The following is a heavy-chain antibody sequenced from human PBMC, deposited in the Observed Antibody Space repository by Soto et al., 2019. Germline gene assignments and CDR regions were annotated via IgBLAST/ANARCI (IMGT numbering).Heavy chain of an antibody. CDR2: ISYSGGST. Sequence: GGSLRLSCAASGFTFSMFAMNWVRQAPGKGLEWVARISYSGGSTNYADSVRGRFIISRDNSKNTLSLQMTSLRAEDTAVYYCAKVMGSTSSTANFDYWGRGTLVTVSS. V-gene: IGHV3-23*01. CDR3: AKVMGSTSSTANFDY. D-gene: IGHD3-10*01. CDR1: GFTFSMFA. J-gene: IGHJ4*02.